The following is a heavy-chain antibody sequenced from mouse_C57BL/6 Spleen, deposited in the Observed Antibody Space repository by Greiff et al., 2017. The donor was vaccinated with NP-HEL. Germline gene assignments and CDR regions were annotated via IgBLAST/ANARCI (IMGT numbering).Heavy chain of an antibody. J-gene: IGHJ3*01. D-gene: IGHD2-4*01. Sequence: QVQLKESGAELARPGASVKLSCKASGYTFTSYGISWVKQRTGQGLEWIGEIYPRSGNTYYNEKFKGKATLTADKSSSTAYMELRSLTSEDSAVYFCARDDYDVGAYWGQGTLVTVSA. V-gene: IGHV1-81*01. CDR3: ARDDYDVGAY. CDR2: IYPRSGNT. CDR1: GYTFTSYG.